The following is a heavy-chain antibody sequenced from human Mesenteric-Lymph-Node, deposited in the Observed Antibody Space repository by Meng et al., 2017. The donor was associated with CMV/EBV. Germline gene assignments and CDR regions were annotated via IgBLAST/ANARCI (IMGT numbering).Heavy chain of an antibody. V-gene: IGHV3-7*01. Sequence: GESLKISCAASGFTFRSYSMSWVRQAPGKGLDWVANIKQDGNEKYYVDSVKGRFTISRDNAKSSLYLQMNSLRAEDTAVYYCAKDRDTIGSGWYHFDYWGQGTLVTVSS. J-gene: IGHJ4*02. D-gene: IGHD6-19*01. CDR1: GFTFRSYS. CDR3: AKDRDTIGSGWYHFDY. CDR2: IKQDGNEK.